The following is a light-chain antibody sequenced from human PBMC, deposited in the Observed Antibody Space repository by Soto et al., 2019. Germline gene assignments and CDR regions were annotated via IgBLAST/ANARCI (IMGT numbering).Light chain of an antibody. CDR1: QSVSYW. CDR2: DAS. CDR3: QQYGFS. V-gene: IGKV1-5*01. Sequence: DIHMTQSPSTLSASVGDRVTITCRASQSVSYWLAWYQQNPGKAPKLLIHDASSLESGVPSRFRGGGSGQEFTLTISGLQPDDFATYYGQQYGFSFGPGTKVEMK. J-gene: IGKJ3*01.